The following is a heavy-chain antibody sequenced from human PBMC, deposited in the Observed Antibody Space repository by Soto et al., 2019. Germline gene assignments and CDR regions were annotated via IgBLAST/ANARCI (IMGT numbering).Heavy chain of an antibody. J-gene: IGHJ4*02. V-gene: IGHV4-39*01. CDR3: ARFHYSSSWYF. D-gene: IGHD6-13*01. CDR1: GGSISSSSYY. Sequence: QLQLQESGPGLVKPSETLSLTCTVSGGSISSSSYYWGWIRQPPGKGLEWIGSIYYSGSTYYNPSLKSRVTISVDTSKNQFSLKLSSVTAADTAVYYCARFHYSSSWYFWGQATLVTVSS. CDR2: IYYSGST.